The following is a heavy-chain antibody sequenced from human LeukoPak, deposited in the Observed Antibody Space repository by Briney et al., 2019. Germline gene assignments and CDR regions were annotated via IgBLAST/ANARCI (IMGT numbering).Heavy chain of an antibody. CDR3: ARGPAPSYYYMDV. J-gene: IGHJ6*03. CDR1: GGSFSGYY. CDR2: INHSGNT. V-gene: IGHV4-34*01. Sequence: TSETLSLTCAVYGGSFSGYYWSWIRQSPGKGLEWIGEINHSGNTNYNPSLKGRVTISVDTSKNQFSLKVSCVTAADTAVYYCARGPAPSYYYMDVWGKGTTVTVSS.